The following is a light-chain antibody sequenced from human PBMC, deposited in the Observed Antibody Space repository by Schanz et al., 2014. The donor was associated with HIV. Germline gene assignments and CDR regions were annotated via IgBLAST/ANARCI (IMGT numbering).Light chain of an antibody. CDR3: SSYSSGDSHWV. CDR1: SSDVGGYKY. CDR2: DVD. J-gene: IGLJ3*02. Sequence: QSALTQPASVSGSPGQSITISCTGTSSDVGGYKYVSWYQQYPGKALKLIIFDVDNRPSGVSWRFSASKSGNTASLTISGLQAEDEADYYCSSYSSGDSHWVFGGGTKLTVL. V-gene: IGLV2-14*01.